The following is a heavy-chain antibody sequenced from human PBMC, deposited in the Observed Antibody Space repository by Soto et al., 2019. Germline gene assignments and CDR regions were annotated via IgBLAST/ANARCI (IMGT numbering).Heavy chain of an antibody. D-gene: IGHD5-12*01. J-gene: IGHJ4*02. V-gene: IGHV4-38-2*01. CDR1: GFSISSAYY. CDR2: IYHSGST. CDR3: ARGVRDGFNYDY. Sequence: QVQLQESGPGLVKPSETLSLTCAISGFSISSAYYWGWIRQPPGKGLEWIGNIYHSGSTYYNPSLKSRVTISIDTSQNQFSLRLSSLTATDTAVYYCARGVRDGFNYDYWGQGTLVAVSS.